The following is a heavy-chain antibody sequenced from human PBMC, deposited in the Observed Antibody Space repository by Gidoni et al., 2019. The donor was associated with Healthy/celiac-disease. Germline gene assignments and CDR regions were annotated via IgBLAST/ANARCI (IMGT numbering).Heavy chain of an antibody. CDR2: ISGSGGST. CDR1: GFPFSSYA. V-gene: IGHV3-23*01. J-gene: IGHJ4*02. Sequence: EVQLLESGGGLVQPGGSLRLSCAASGFPFSSYAMSWVRQAPGKGLEWVSAISGSGGSTYYADSVKGRFTISRDNSKNTLYLQMNSLRAEDTAVYYCAISTGYSSGLFDYWGQGTLVTVSS. CDR3: AISTGYSSGLFDY. D-gene: IGHD6-19*01.